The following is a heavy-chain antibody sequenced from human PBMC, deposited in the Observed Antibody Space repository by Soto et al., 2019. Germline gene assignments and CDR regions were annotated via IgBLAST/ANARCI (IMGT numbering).Heavy chain of an antibody. CDR3: HGYGY. J-gene: IGHJ4*02. CDR1: GFTVSSSNY. Sequence: EVQLVESGGGLIQPGGSLRLSCVVSGFTVSSSNYMSWVRQAPGKGLEGVSVIYTGGTTYYADSVKGRFTISRDNSKNTLYLQMNSLRAEDTAWYYCHGYGYLGQGTLVTVSS. V-gene: IGHV3-53*01. CDR2: IYTGGTT. D-gene: IGHD5-12*01.